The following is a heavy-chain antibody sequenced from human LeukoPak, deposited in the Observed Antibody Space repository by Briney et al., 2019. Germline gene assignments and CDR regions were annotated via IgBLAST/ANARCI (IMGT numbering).Heavy chain of an antibody. Sequence: GGSLRLSCAASGFTFSSYAMSWVRQAPGKGLEWVSAISGSGGSTYYADSAKGRFTISRDNFKNALYLQMNSLRVEDTAVYYCAIDPNWGTHSWGQGVLVTVSS. J-gene: IGHJ4*02. CDR2: ISGSGGST. CDR1: GFTFSSYA. CDR3: AIDPNWGTHS. V-gene: IGHV3-23*01. D-gene: IGHD7-27*01.